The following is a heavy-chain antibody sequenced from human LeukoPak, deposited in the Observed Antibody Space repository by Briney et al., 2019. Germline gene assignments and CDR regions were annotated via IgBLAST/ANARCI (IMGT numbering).Heavy chain of an antibody. V-gene: IGHV3-9*01. CDR1: GFTFDDYA. CDR3: ARDQLPDAFDI. Sequence: GRSLRLSCAASGFTFDDYAMHWVRQAPGKGLEWVSGISWNSGSIGYADSVKGRFTISRDNSKNTLYLQMNSLRAEDTAVYYCARDQLPDAFDIWGQGTMVTVSS. J-gene: IGHJ3*02. D-gene: IGHD1-26*01. CDR2: ISWNSGSI.